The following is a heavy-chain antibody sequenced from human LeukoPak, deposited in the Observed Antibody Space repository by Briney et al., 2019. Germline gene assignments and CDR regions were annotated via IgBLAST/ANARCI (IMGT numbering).Heavy chain of an antibody. CDR1: GFTFSSYE. Sequence: GGPLRLSCAASGFTFSSYEMNWVRQAPGKGLGWVSYISSSGSTIYYADSVKGRFTISRDNAKNSLYLQMNSLRAEDTAVYYCARDGQYNWNYVDAFDIWGQGTMVAVSS. D-gene: IGHD1-7*01. CDR3: ARDGQYNWNYVDAFDI. CDR2: ISSSGSTI. V-gene: IGHV3-48*03. J-gene: IGHJ3*02.